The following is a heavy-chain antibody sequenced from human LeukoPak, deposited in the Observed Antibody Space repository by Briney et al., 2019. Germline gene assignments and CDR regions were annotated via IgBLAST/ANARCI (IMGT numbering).Heavy chain of an antibody. CDR1: GXPFSSYE. J-gene: IGHJ6*02. CDR2: TTTGGSNM. V-gene: IGHV3-48*03. CDR3: VSNYYSTMDV. Sequence: TGGSLRLSCAASGXPFSSYEMNWVRQAPGKGLEWVSSTTTGGSNMFYADSVKGRFTISRDNAKNSLYLQMNSLRAEDTAVYYCVSNYYSTMDVWGQGITVTVSS.